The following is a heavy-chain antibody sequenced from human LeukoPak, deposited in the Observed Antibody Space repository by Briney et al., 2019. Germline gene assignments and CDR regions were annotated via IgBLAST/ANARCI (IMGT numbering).Heavy chain of an antibody. CDR2: IYYSVST. J-gene: IGHJ6*02. CDR3: ARVAAGGSYYYYGMDV. CDR1: GGSISSYY. D-gene: IGHD2-15*01. Sequence: TSETLSLTCTVSGGSISSYYWSWIRQPPRKGLEWVGDIYYSVSTNYNPSLKSRVTISVDTSKNQFSLKLSSVTAADTAVYYCARVAAGGSYYYYGMDVWGQGTTVTVSS. V-gene: IGHV4-59*01.